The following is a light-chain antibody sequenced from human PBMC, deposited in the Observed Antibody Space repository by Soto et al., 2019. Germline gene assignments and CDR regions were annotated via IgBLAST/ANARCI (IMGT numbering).Light chain of an antibody. CDR2: AAS. J-gene: IGKJ5*01. V-gene: IGKV1-39*02. Sequence: DIQMTQSPSSLSASVGDRVTITCRASQSISSYLNWYQQKPGKAPKLLIYAASSLQSGVPSRFSGSGSGTDFTLTISSLQSEDFAVYYCQLYNNWPITFGQGTRLEIK. CDR1: QSISSY. CDR3: QLYNNWPIT.